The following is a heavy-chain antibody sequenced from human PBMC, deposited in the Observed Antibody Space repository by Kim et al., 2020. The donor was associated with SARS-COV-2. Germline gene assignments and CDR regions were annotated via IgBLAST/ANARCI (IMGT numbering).Heavy chain of an antibody. CDR2: ISAYNGNT. V-gene: IGHV1-18*01. Sequence: ASVKVSCKASGYTFTSYGISWVRQAPGQGLEWMGWISAYNGNTNYAQKLQGRVTMTTDTSTSTAYMELRSLRSDDTAVYYCARGGHIVVVTAIPYYYYGMDVWGQGTTVTVSS. J-gene: IGHJ6*02. CDR3: ARGGHIVVVTAIPYYYYGMDV. CDR1: GYTFTSYG. D-gene: IGHD2-21*02.